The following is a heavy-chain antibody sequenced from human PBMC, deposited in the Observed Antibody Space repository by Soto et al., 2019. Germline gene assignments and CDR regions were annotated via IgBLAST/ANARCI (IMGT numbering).Heavy chain of an antibody. V-gene: IGHV4-34*01. CDR3: AMTRGVVAFDP. D-gene: IGHD3-3*01. CDR2: INHSGST. CDR1: GGSFSGYY. J-gene: IGHJ5*02. Sequence: SETLSLTCAVYGGSFSGYYWSWIRQPPGKGLEWVGEINHSGSTNYNPSLKSRVTISVDTSKNQFSLKLSSVTAADTAVYYCAMTRGVVAFDPWGQGTLVTVSS.